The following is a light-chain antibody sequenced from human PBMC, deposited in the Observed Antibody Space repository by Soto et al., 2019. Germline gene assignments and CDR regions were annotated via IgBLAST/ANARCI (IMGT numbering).Light chain of an antibody. CDR1: SSDVGGYNY. J-gene: IGLJ1*01. CDR3: SSYTSSSTLLYV. V-gene: IGLV2-14*01. Sequence: QSALTQPASVSGSPGQSITICCTGTSSDVGGYNYVSWYQQHPGKAPKLMIYDVSNRPSGVSNRFSGYKSGKTASLTISGLQAEDEADYYCSSYTSSSTLLYVFGTGTKVTVL. CDR2: DVS.